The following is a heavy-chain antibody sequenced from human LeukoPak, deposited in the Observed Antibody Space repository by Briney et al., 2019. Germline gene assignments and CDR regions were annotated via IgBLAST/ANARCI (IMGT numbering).Heavy chain of an antibody. CDR2: TWYDGNNK. CDR1: GLTFSSYA. J-gene: IGHJ4*02. D-gene: IGHD3-10*01. CDR3: ARDPLSYGSGIDY. V-gene: IGHV3-33*01. Sequence: PGGSLRLSCAASGLTFSSYAMHWVRQAPGKGLEWVAVTWYDGNNKFYADSVKGRFTISRDNSKNTLYLQTNSLGAEDTAVYYCARDPLSYGSGIDYWGQGTLVTVSS.